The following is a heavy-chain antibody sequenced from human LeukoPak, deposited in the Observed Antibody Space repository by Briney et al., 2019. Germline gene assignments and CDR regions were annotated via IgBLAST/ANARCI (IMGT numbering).Heavy chain of an antibody. Sequence: SVKVSCKASGGTFSSYAISWVRQAPGQGLEWMGGIIPIFGTANYAQKFQGRVTITTDESTSTAYMELSSLRSEDTAVYYCARGAAADPYYFDYWGQGTLVTVSS. V-gene: IGHV1-69*05. CDR1: GGTFSSYA. D-gene: IGHD6-13*01. CDR2: IIPIFGTA. CDR3: ARGAAADPYYFDY. J-gene: IGHJ4*02.